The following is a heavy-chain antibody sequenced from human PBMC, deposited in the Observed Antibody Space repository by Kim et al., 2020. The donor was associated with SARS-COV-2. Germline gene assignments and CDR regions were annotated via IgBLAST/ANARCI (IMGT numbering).Heavy chain of an antibody. J-gene: IGHJ6*02. CDR3: ARHRGDSSGYYSALERGGPAGEESYYYYGMDV. V-gene: IGHV4-39*01. CDR2: IYYSGST. D-gene: IGHD3-22*01. Sequence: SETLSLTCTVSGGSISSSSYYWGWIRQPPGKGLEWIGSIYYSGSTYYNPSLKSRVTISVDTSKNQFSLKLSSVTAADTAVYYCARHRGDSSGYYSALERGGPAGEESYYYYGMDVWGQGTTVTVSS. CDR1: GGSISSSSYY.